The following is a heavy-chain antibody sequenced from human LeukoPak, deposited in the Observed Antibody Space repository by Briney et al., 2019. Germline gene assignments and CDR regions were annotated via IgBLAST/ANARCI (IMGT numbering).Heavy chain of an antibody. CDR2: IYYSGST. D-gene: IGHD6-19*01. V-gene: IGHV4-61*01. CDR3: ARVPPVAGTIFDY. J-gene: IGHJ4*02. CDR1: GGSVSSGSYY. Sequence: SETLSLTCTVSGGSVSSGSYYWSWIRQPPGKGLEWIGYIYYSGSTNYNPSLKSRVTISVDTSKNQFSLKLSSVTAADTAVYYCARVPPVAGTIFDYWGQGTLVTVSS.